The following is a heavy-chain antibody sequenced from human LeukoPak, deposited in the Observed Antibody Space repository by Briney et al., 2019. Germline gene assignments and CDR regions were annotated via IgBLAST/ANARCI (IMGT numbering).Heavy chain of an antibody. CDR1: GGTFSSYA. Sequence: ASVTVSCKASGGTFSSYAISWVRQAPGQGLEWMGRIIPILGIANYAQKFQGRVTITADKSTSTAYMELSSLRSEDTAVYYCARDDGKYNTDYWGQGTLVTVSS. J-gene: IGHJ4*02. V-gene: IGHV1-69*04. CDR2: IIPILGIA. D-gene: IGHD1-1*01. CDR3: ARDDGKYNTDY.